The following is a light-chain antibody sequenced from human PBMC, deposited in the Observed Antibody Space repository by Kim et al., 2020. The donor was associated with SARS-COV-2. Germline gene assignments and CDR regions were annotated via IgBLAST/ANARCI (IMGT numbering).Light chain of an antibody. V-gene: IGKV1-12*01. CDR2: DAS. J-gene: IGKJ4*01. Sequence: DIQMTQSPSSLSASIGDRVTITCRASQGISRWLAWYQQKPGKPPSLLIYDASSLQSRVPSRFSGSGFGTDFTLTISNLQPEDFATYYCQQGNSFPLTFGGGTKVDIK. CDR3: QQGNSFPLT. CDR1: QGISRW.